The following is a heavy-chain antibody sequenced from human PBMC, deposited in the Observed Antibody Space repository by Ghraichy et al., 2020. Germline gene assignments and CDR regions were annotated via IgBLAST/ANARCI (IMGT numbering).Heavy chain of an antibody. CDR1: TFADYA. V-gene: IGHV3-23*01. J-gene: IGHJ4*02. CDR2: VATTGDNT. Sequence: TFADYAMSWVRQAPGKGLEWVSAVATTGDNTYYADSVKGRFTISRDNSKNTLYLQMNSLRVEDTALYYCSKNRKTIDSWGQGTLVTVSS. CDR3: SKNRKTIDS.